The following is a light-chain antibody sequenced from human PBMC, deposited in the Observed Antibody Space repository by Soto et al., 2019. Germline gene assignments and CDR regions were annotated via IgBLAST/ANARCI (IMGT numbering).Light chain of an antibody. Sequence: QSALTQPASVSGSPGQSITISCTGTSSDVGGYNYVSWYQQHPGKAPKLTIYDVSTRPSGVSNRFSGSKSGNTASLTISGLQAEDEADYYCSSYTCSSPVVFGGGTKVTVL. V-gene: IGLV2-14*01. J-gene: IGLJ2*01. CDR3: SSYTCSSPVV. CDR1: SSDVGGYNY. CDR2: DVS.